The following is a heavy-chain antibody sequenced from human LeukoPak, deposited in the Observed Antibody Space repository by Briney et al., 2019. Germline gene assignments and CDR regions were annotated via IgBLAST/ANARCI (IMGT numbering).Heavy chain of an antibody. CDR2: MNPNSGNT. Sequence: ASVKVSCKASGYTFTSYDINWVRQAPGQGLEWMGWMNPNSGNTGYAQKFQGRVTMTRNTSISTAYMELSSLRSEDTAVYYCARVEKGIAVAGTDNNFDYWGQGTLVTVSS. J-gene: IGHJ4*02. V-gene: IGHV1-8*01. CDR1: GYTFTSYD. D-gene: IGHD6-19*01. CDR3: ARVEKGIAVAGTDNNFDY.